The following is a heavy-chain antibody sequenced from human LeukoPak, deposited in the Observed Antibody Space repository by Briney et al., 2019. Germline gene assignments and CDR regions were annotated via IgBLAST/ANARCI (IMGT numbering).Heavy chain of an antibody. D-gene: IGHD1-26*01. CDR2: INPSGGST. CDR1: GGTFSSYA. J-gene: IGHJ4*02. CDR3: ARDRSSGSYRTFDY. Sequence: ASVKVSCKASGGTFSSYAISWVRQAPGQGLEWMGIINPSGGSTSYAQKFQGRVTMTRDTSTSTVYMELSSLRSEDTAVYYCARDRSSGSYRTFDYWGQGTLVTVSS. V-gene: IGHV1-46*01.